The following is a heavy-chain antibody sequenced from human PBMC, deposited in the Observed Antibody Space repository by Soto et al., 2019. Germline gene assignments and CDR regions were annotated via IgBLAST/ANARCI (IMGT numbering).Heavy chain of an antibody. J-gene: IGHJ6*02. D-gene: IGHD3-10*01. V-gene: IGHV4-4*07. Sequence: KASETLSLTCTVSGGSISSYYWSWIRQPVGKGLEWIGRIYTSGSTNYNPSLKSRVTMSVDTSKNQFSLKLSSVTAADTAVYYCARETYGSGSYYYYGMDVWGQGTTVTV. CDR2: IYTSGST. CDR3: ARETYGSGSYYYYGMDV. CDR1: GGSISSYY.